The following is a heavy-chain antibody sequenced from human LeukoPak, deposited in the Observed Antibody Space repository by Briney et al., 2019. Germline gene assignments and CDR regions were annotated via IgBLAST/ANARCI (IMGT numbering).Heavy chain of an antibody. J-gene: IGHJ4*02. D-gene: IGHD3-10*01. V-gene: IGHV3-21*01. CDR3: AKVGTGNQYGSGDFDL. CDR1: GFTFSNAW. CDR2: ISASSTSI. Sequence: GGSLRLSCAASGFTFSNAWMSWVRQAPGKGLEWVSAISASSTSIKYADSVKGRFTISRDNARSSVYLEMNSLRVDDTAVYYCAKVGTGNQYGSGDFDLWGQGSLVTVSS.